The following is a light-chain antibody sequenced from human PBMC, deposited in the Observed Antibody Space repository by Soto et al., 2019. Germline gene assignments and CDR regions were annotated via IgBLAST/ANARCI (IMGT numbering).Light chain of an antibody. J-gene: IGKJ5*01. CDR3: QQRTTWPPSIT. Sequence: EIVLTQSPATLSLSPGERATLSCRASQSVSSYLAWYQQKPGQAPRLLIYDASNRATGIPARFSGSGSGTDFTLTISSLELEDFAAYYCQQRTTWPPSITFGQGTRLEIK. V-gene: IGKV3-11*01. CDR2: DAS. CDR1: QSVSSY.